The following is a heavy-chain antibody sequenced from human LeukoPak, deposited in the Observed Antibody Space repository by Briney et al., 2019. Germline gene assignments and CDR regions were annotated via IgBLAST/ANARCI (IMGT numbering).Heavy chain of an antibody. V-gene: IGHV1-69*05. CDR3: ARGLDGYNYVAGIY. Sequence: SVKVSCKASGGTFSSYAISWVRQAPGQGLEWMGGIIPIFGTANYAQEFQGRVTITTDESTSTAYMELSSLRSEDTAVYYCARGLDGYNYVAGIYWGQGTLVTVSS. CDR2: IIPIFGTA. CDR1: GGTFSSYA. D-gene: IGHD5-24*01. J-gene: IGHJ4*02.